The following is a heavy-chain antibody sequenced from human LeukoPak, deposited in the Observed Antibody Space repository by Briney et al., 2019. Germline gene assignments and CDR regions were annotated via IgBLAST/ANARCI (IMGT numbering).Heavy chain of an antibody. V-gene: IGHV4-39*01. CDR3: ASQGLFDAAY. D-gene: IGHD3-22*01. CDR2: IYYSGST. J-gene: IGHJ4*02. CDR1: GGSISSSSFY. Sequence: SETLSLTCTVSGGSISSSSFYWGWIRQPPGKGLEWIGSIYYSGSTYYNPSLKSRVTISVDTSKNQFSLKLSSVTAADTAVYYCASQGLFDAAYWGQGTLVTVSS.